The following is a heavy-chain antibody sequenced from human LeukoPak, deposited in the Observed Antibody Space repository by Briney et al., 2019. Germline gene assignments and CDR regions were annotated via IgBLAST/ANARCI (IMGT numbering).Heavy chain of an antibody. V-gene: IGHV1-8*01. CDR2: MSPNSGNT. Sequence: ASVKVSCKASGYTFTSYDINWVRQATGQGLEWMGWMSPNSGNTGYAQKFQGRVTMTRNTSISTAYMELSSLRSEDTAVYYCARAGSGYSPLDYWGQGTLVTVSS. D-gene: IGHD3-3*01. J-gene: IGHJ4*02. CDR1: GYTFTSYD. CDR3: ARAGSGYSPLDY.